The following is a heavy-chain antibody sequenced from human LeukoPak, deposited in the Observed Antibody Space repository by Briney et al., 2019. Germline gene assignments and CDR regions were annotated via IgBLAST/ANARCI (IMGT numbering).Heavy chain of an antibody. CDR3: ARYLVRGAMIAYFDY. D-gene: IGHD3-10*01. CDR1: GFTFSNYA. V-gene: IGHV3-23*01. CDR2: ISGRGGTT. Sequence: PGGSLRLSCAAPGFTFSNYAMSWVRQAPGKGLEWVSGISGRGGTTDYADSVKGRFTISRDNSKNTVYLQMNSLRAEDTAVYYCARYLVRGAMIAYFDYWGQGTLVTVSS. J-gene: IGHJ4*02.